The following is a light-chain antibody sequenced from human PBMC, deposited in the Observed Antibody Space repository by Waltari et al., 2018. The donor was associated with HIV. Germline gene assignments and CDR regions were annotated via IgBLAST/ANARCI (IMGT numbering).Light chain of an antibody. V-gene: IGKV3-15*01. CDR1: QSVSSN. CDR3: QQYNNWYT. J-gene: IGKJ2*01. CDR2: SAS. Sequence: EIVMTQSPTTLSVSPGERATLSCRASQSVSSNLAWYQQKPGQAPRLLIYSASTRATGIPARFSGSGSGTEFTLTMSSLQSEDFAVYYCQQYNNWYTFGQGTKLEIK.